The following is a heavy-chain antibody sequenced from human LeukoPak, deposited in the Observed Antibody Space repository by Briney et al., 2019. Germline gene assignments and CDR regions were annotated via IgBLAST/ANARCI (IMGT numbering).Heavy chain of an antibody. V-gene: IGHV1-69*01. CDR3: ARGGLVYDFLTGYYDPGLEYFHH. CDR1: GDTFSYHS. CDR2: IIPHVGSP. Sequence: SVKVFCKTSGDTFSYHSISWVRQAPGQGLQWLGGIIPHVGSPRYSERFQDRITITADESTTTAYLDLSSLSSDDTAVYYCARGGLVYDFLTGYYDPGLEYFHHWGQGTLVTVSS. D-gene: IGHD3/OR15-3a*01. J-gene: IGHJ1*01.